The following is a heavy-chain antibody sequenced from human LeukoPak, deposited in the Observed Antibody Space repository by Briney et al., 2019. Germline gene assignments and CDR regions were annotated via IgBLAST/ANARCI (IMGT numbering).Heavy chain of an antibody. Sequence: SETLSLTCTVSGYSVSSAYYWGWIRQPPGKGLEWIGSMYHSGSTYYNPSLKSRVTISVDTSKNQLSLRLSSVTAADTAVYYCAASWSTTHYYYYYMDVWGKGTTVTVSS. CDR1: GYSVSSAYY. D-gene: IGHD2-2*02. V-gene: IGHV4-38-2*02. CDR3: AASWSTTHYYYYYMDV. J-gene: IGHJ6*03. CDR2: MYHSGST.